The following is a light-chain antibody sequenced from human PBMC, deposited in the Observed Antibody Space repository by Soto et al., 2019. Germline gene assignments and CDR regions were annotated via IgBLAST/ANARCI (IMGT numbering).Light chain of an antibody. CDR1: QSVSTW. V-gene: IGKV1-5*03. Sequence: DIQMTQSPSTLSASVGDRVTITCRASQSVSTWLDWYQQKPGKAPKLLIYKASNLESGVPSRFTGSGSGTEFTLTISSLQPDAVATYYCQQYNSWTFGQGTKVEIK. CDR3: QQYNSWT. CDR2: KAS. J-gene: IGKJ1*01.